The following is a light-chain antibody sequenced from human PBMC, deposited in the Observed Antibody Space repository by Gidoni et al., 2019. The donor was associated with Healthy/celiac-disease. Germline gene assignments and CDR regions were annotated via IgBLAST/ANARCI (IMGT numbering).Light chain of an antibody. CDR1: QSISSY. V-gene: IGKV1-39*01. CDR2: AAS. J-gene: IGKJ4*01. Sequence: DIQMTQSPSSLSASVGDRVTLTCRASQSISSYLNWYQQKPGKAPKLLIYAASSLQSGVPSRCSGSGSGTDFTLTSSSLQPEDFATYYWQQSYSTLTFGGGTKVEIK. CDR3: QQSYSTLT.